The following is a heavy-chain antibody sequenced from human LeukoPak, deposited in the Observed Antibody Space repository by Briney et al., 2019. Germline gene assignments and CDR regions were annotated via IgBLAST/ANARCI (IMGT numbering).Heavy chain of an antibody. V-gene: IGHV4-4*02. J-gene: IGHJ4*02. CDR2: IYYTGST. CDR3: ARDNHPYSSSWYLESYFDY. CDR1: GYTFSRYW. Sequence: GSLRLPCAASGYTFSRYWMSWVRQAPGKGLEWIGNIYYTGSTYYNPSLKSRVTISVDTSKNQVSLKLYSVTAADTAVFYCARDNHPYSSSWYLESYFDYWGQGTLVTVSS. D-gene: IGHD6-13*01.